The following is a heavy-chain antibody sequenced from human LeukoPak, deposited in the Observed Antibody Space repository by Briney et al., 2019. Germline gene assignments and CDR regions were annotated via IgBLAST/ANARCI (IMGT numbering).Heavy chain of an antibody. CDR2: IRDTIHGETT. J-gene: IGHJ6*02. CDR1: GFTFGDYD. CDR3: TRGLIPSTFGMDV. D-gene: IGHD2-21*01. Sequence: PGGSLRLSCSASGFTFGDYDMSWFRQAPGKGLEWVGFIRDTIHGETTDYAASVKGRFTISREDSKNTAHLQMSNLKIEDTAIYYCTRGLIPSTFGMDVWGRGTTVTVSS. V-gene: IGHV3-49*03.